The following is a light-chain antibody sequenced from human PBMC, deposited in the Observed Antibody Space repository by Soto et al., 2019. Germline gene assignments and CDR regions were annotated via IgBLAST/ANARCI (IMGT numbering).Light chain of an antibody. J-gene: IGKJ1*01. V-gene: IGKV3-20*01. CDR3: QHYGSSPET. CDR2: DAS. Sequence: EIVLTQSPATLSLSPGERATLSFRASQSVSSYLAWYQQKPGQAPRLLIYDASNRATGIPARFSGSGSGTDFTLTISRLEPEDFAVYYCQHYGSSPETFGQGTKVDIK. CDR1: QSVSSY.